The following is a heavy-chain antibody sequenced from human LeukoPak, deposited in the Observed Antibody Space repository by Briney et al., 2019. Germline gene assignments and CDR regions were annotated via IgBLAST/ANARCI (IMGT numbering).Heavy chain of an antibody. CDR2: IIPIFGTA. V-gene: IGHV1-69*06. CDR1: GGTFSSYA. CDR3: ASSSIIAAAGPYYFVY. D-gene: IGHD6-13*01. J-gene: IGHJ4*02. Sequence: SVKVSCKASGGTFSSYAISWVRQAPGQGLEWMGGIIPIFGTANYAQKFQGRVTITADKSTSTAYMELSSLRSEDTAVYYCASSSIIAAAGPYYFVYGGQGTLVTVS.